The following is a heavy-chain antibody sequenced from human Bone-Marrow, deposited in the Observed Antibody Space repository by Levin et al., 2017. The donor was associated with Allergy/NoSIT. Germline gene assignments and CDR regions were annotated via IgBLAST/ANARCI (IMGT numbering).Heavy chain of an antibody. J-gene: IGHJ4*02. CDR1: GSTFSNYW. V-gene: IGHV3-7*01. CDR3: VRESIAVD. CDR2: IKHDGSEK. Sequence: GESLKISCAVSGSTFSNYWMSWVRQAPGKGLEWVANIKHDGSEKYYVDSVKGRFTISRNNAKNSLYLQMNSLRVEDTAIYYCVRESIAVDWGQGTLVTVSS. D-gene: IGHD6-19*01.